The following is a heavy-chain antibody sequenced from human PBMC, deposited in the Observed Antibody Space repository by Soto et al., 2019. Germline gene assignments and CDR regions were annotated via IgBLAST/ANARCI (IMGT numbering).Heavy chain of an antibody. CDR1: GFTFSSYA. J-gene: IGHJ6*02. CDR2: ISYDVSNK. D-gene: IGHD6-13*01. Sequence: GGSLRLSCAASGFTFSSYAMHWVRQAPGKGLEWVAVISYDVSNKYYADSVKGRFTISRDNSKSTLYLQMNSLRPEDTAVYYCARAGGGAAAAPYYYYYGMDVWGQGTTVTVSS. CDR3: ARAGGGAAAAPYYYYYGMDV. V-gene: IGHV3-30-3*01.